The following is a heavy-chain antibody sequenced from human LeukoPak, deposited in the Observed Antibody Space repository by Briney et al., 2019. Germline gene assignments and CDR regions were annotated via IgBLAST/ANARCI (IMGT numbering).Heavy chain of an antibody. J-gene: IGHJ6*02. V-gene: IGHV3-64*04. CDR2: ISSNGGST. Sequence: GGSLRLSCSASGFTFSSYAMHWVRQAPGKGLEYVSAISSNGGSTYYADSVKGRFTISRDNSKNTLYLQMNSLRAEDTAVYYCARSHLKFGSRDVWGQGTTVTVSS. CDR1: GFTFSSYA. CDR3: ARSHLKFGSRDV. D-gene: IGHD1-26*01.